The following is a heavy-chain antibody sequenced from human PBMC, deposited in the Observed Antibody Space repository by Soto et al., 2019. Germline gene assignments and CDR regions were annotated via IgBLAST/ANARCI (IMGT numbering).Heavy chain of an antibody. CDR1: GFTFSDYY. J-gene: IGHJ6*02. CDR3: ARLGYCTNGVCYPYYYYYGMDV. D-gene: IGHD2-8*01. V-gene: IGHV3-11*06. Sequence: PVGSLRLSCAASGFTFSDYYMSWIRQAPGKGLEWVSYISSSSSYTNYADSVRGRFTISRDNAKNSLYLQMNSLRAEDTAVYYCARLGYCTNGVCYPYYYYYGMDVWGQGTTVTVSS. CDR2: ISSSSSYT.